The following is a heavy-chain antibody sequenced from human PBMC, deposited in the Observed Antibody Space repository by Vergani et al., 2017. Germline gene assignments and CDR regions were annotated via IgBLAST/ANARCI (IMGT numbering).Heavy chain of an antibody. V-gene: IGHV5-10-1*03. D-gene: IGHD2-15*01. J-gene: IGHJ4*02. CDR2: IDPSDSYT. CDR3: ARGYCSGGSCYHFDY. CDR1: GYSFTSYW. Sequence: EVQLVQSGAEVKKPGESLRISCKGSGYSFTSYWISWVRQMPGKGLEWMGRIDPSDSYTNYSPSFQGHVTISADKSIGTAYLQWSSLKASDTAMYYCARGYCSGGSCYHFDYWGQGTLVTVSS.